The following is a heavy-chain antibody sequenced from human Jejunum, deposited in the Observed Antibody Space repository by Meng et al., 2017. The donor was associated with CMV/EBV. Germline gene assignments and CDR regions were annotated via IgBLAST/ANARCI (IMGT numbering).Heavy chain of an antibody. Sequence: CAASGFTFSNYMMNWVRQAPGKGLGWVSSISISSFMYYADSVKGRFAISRDNAKNSLYLQMNSLRAEDTAVYYCARVFKGGNYFDYWGQGTQVTVSS. J-gene: IGHJ4*02. D-gene: IGHD1-26*01. CDR1: GFTFSNYM. CDR2: ISISSFM. CDR3: ARVFKGGNYFDY. V-gene: IGHV3-21*01.